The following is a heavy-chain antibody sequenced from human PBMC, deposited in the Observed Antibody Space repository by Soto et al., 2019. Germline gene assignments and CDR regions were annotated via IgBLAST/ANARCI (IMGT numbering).Heavy chain of an antibody. Sequence: EVQLVESGGGLIQPGGSLRLSCAASGFTVSSNYMSWVRQAPGKGLEWVSVIYSGGTTYYADSVKGRFTISRDNSQNTLYLQMNSLRAEDTAVYYCARDKYSSGWLEGEGSFYDYYGMDVWGQGTTVTVSS. D-gene: IGHD6-19*01. CDR2: IYSGGTT. J-gene: IGHJ6*02. V-gene: IGHV3-53*01. CDR1: GFTVSSNY. CDR3: ARDKYSSGWLEGEGSFYDYYGMDV.